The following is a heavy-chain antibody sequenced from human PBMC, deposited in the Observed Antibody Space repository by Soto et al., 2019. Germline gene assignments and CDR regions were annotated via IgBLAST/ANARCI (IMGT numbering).Heavy chain of an antibody. Sequence: QVQLVESGGGVVQPGRSLRLSCAASGFTFSSYGMHWVRQAPGKGLEWVAVIWYDGSNKYYADSVKGRFTISRDNSKNTLYLQMNSLRAEDTAVYCCARALQYQNWFDPWGQGTLVTVSS. J-gene: IGHJ5*02. CDR3: ARALQYQNWFDP. V-gene: IGHV3-33*01. CDR1: GFTFSSYG. D-gene: IGHD4-4*01. CDR2: IWYDGSNK.